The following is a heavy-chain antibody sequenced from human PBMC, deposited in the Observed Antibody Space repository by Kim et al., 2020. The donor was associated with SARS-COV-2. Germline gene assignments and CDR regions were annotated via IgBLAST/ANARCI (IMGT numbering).Heavy chain of an antibody. CDR2: FYHAGST. Sequence: GGSLRLSCAASGFSVRNNYMSWVRQAPGKGPEWVSVFYHAGSTYYADSVKSRLTLSSDDTQNTLLLQMTGLRDEDTAVYYCARENCGGNFPQTPTYSHF. CDR3: ARENCGGNFPQTPTYSHF. D-gene: IGHD2-21*02. CDR1: GFSVRNNY. J-gene: IGHJ2*01. V-gene: IGHV3-53*01.